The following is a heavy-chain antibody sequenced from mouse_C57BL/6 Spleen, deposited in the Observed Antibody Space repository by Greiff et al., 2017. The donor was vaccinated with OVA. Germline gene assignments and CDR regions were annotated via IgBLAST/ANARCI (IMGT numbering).Heavy chain of an antibody. Sequence: VQLQQPGAELVKPGASVKLSCKAFGYTFTSYGMHWVKKRPEKGLEWIGMIHPNSGSTNYNEKFKSKATLTVDKSSTTAYMQLSSLTSEDSAVYYCARKAGFDCWGQGTTLTVSS. D-gene: IGHD3-2*02. J-gene: IGHJ2*01. CDR1: GYTFTSYG. CDR3: ARKAGFDC. CDR2: IHPNSGST. V-gene: IGHV1-64*01.